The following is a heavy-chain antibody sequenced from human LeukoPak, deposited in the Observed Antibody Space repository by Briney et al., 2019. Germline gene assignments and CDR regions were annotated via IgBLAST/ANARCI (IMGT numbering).Heavy chain of an antibody. CDR1: GFTFSSYW. V-gene: IGHV3-7*03. Sequence: GGSLRLSCAASGFTFSSYWMSWVRQAPGKGLEWVANIKQDGSEKYYVDSVKGRFTISRDNSKNTLYLQMNSLRAEDTAVYYCAKDRRSGSYFDYWGQGTLVTVSS. D-gene: IGHD1-26*01. J-gene: IGHJ4*02. CDR2: IKQDGSEK. CDR3: AKDRRSGSYFDY.